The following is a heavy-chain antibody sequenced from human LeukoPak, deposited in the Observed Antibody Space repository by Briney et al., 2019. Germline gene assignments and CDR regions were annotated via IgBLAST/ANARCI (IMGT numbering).Heavy chain of an antibody. CDR2: ISGSGGST. J-gene: IGHJ5*02. CDR1: GFTFSSDA. D-gene: IGHD2-15*01. V-gene: IGHV3-23*01. Sequence: GGSLRLSCAASGFTFSSDAMSWVRQAPGKGLEWVSGISGSGGSTYYAASVKGRFTISRDNSKNTLYLQMNSLRAEDTAVYYCAKLPIVVVVAATWWFDPWGQGTLVTVSS. CDR3: AKLPIVVVVAATWWFDP.